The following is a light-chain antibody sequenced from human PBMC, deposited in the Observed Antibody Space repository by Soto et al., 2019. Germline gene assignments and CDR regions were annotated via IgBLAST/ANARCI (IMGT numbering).Light chain of an antibody. Sequence: EIVLTQSPGTLSLSPGGRATLSCRSSQSVSSSYLAWYQQKPGQAPRLLIYGASSRATGIPDRFSGSGSGTDFTLTISRLEPVDFSVYYCQQYGSSPVTFGQGTKLEIK. J-gene: IGKJ2*01. CDR1: QSVSSSY. CDR3: QQYGSSPVT. CDR2: GAS. V-gene: IGKV3-20*01.